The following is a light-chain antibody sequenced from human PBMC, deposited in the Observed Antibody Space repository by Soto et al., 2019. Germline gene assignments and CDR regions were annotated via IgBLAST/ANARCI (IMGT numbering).Light chain of an antibody. V-gene: IGKV1-39*01. CDR2: AAY. CDR1: QSISSY. J-gene: IGKJ2*01. Sequence: DIQMTQSPSSLSASVGDRVTITCRASQSISSYLNWYQQKPGKAPKLLIYAAYSLQSGVPSRFSGSGSWTDFTLTISSLQPEDFATYYCQQSYSTLYTFGQGTKLEIK. CDR3: QQSYSTLYT.